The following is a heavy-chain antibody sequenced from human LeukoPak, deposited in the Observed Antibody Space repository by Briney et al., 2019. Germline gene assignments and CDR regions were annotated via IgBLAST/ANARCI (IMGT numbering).Heavy chain of an antibody. J-gene: IGHJ6*02. CDR2: IYYSGST. Sequence: PSETLSLTCNVSGASVSSGSYYWSWIRQPPGKQLEWIGYIYYSGSTSYNPSLKSRVTISVDKSKNQFSLKMNSVTAADTAVYYCARSRSTTTYYGMDVWGQGTTVTVSS. D-gene: IGHD2-2*01. CDR3: ARSRSTTTYYGMDV. V-gene: IGHV4-61*01. CDR1: GASVSSGSYY.